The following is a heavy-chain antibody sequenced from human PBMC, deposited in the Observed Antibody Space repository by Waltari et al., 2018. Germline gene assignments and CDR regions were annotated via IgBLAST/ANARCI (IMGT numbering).Heavy chain of an antibody. Sequence: QLQLQESGSGLVKPSQTLSLTCAVSGGSISSGGYSWSWIRQPPGKGLEWIGYIYHSWSTYYNPSLKSRVTISVDRSKNQFSLKLSSVTAADTAVYYCARVGSGVEGDYFDYWGQGTLVTVSS. J-gene: IGHJ4*02. V-gene: IGHV4-30-2*01. CDR2: IYHSWST. D-gene: IGHD3-3*01. CDR1: GGSISSGGYS. CDR3: ARVGSGVEGDYFDY.